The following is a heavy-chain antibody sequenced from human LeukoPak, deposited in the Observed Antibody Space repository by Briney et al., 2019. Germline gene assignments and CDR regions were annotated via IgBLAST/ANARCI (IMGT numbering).Heavy chain of an antibody. CDR1: GFTFSRYW. CDR2: IITDGSST. Sequence: GGSLRLSCAASGFTFSRYWMHWVRQAPGKGLVWVSRIITDGSSTNYADSVKGRFTISRDNAKNTLYLQMNSLRAEDTAVYYCARMYSSNWYPDYWGQGTLVTVSS. CDR3: ARMYSSNWYPDY. D-gene: IGHD6-13*01. J-gene: IGHJ4*02. V-gene: IGHV3-74*01.